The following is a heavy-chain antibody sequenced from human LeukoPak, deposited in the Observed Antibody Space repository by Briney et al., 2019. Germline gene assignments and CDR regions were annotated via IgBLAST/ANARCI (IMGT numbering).Heavy chain of an antibody. CDR1: GFAFSSYV. V-gene: IGHV3-23*01. D-gene: IGHD4-17*01. CDR3: AKGSTEAVN. Sequence: GGSLRLSCAASGFAFSSYVMTTVREAPGKGLEWGSGISGSGGSTYYADTVKGRFTISRDNSKNTLSLQMNSLRAEDTDIYYCAKGSTEAVNWGQGTLVTVSS. J-gene: IGHJ4*02. CDR2: ISGSGGST.